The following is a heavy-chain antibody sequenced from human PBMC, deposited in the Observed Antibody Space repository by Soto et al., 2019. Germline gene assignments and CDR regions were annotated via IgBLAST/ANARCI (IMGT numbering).Heavy chain of an antibody. CDR2: IYSGGST. D-gene: IGHD2-2*01. V-gene: IGHV3-53*04. CDR3: ASRIVVVPAAQGVDV. CDR1: GFTVSSNY. J-gene: IGHJ6*04. Sequence: GGSLRLSCAASGFTVSSNYMSWVRQAPGKGLEWVSVIYSGGSTTYADSVKGRFTISRHNSKNTLYLQMNSLRAEDTAVYYCASRIVVVPAAQGVDVWGKGTTVTVSS.